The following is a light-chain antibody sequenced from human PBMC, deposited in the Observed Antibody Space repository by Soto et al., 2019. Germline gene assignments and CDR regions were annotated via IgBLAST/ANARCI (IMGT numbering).Light chain of an antibody. J-gene: IGKJ2*01. CDR3: QQYDDLLPT. Sequence: DIQMTQSPSSLSASVGDRVTVTCQASQGIANYLNWYQQKPGKAPKVLIYDASTLEKGVPSRFSGSGSGTDFTFTISSLQPEDIATYYYQQYDDLLPTFGQGTKLEIK. V-gene: IGKV1-33*01. CDR1: QGIANY. CDR2: DAS.